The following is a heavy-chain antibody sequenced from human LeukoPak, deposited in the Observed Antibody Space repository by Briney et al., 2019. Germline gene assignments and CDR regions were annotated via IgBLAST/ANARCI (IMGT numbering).Heavy chain of an antibody. CDR2: IRSKAYGGTS. V-gene: IGHV3-49*03. CDR3: TTGLWHELGRGNYYYYGMDV. CDR1: GFTFGDYV. J-gene: IGHJ6*02. D-gene: IGHD3-10*01. Sequence: GGSLRLSCTASGFTFGDYVMSWFRQAPGKGLEWVGFIRSKAYGGTSEYAASVKGRFTISRDDSKSIVYLQKDSLKTEDTAVYYCTTGLWHELGRGNYYYYGMDVWGQGTTVTVSS.